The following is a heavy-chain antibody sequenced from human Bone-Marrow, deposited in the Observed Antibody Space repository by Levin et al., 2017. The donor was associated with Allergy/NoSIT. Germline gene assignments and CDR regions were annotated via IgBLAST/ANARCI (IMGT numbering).Heavy chain of an antibody. CDR3: ARDFRWLVDH. CDR2: IAKDETTI. Sequence: GGSLRLSCAASGFRFSDYDMHWVRQTPGKGPEWLGYIAKDETTIYYLDSVRGRFTLFRDNSKGTVDLQMNRLRTDDSALYYCARDFRWLVDHWGQGTLVTVSS. V-gene: IGHV3-30*04. CDR1: GFRFSDYD. D-gene: IGHD5-24*01. J-gene: IGHJ4*02.